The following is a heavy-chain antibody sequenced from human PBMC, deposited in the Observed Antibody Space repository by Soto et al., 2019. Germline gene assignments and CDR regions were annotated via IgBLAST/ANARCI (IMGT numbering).Heavy chain of an antibody. CDR3: AKEAGPRFHSDY. J-gene: IGHJ4*02. CDR2: ISSDGFTK. V-gene: IGHV3-30*18. CDR1: GFIFSDYG. Sequence: GGSLRLSCAASGFIFSDYGMHWVRQAPGKGLEWVAVISSDGFTKNYGGSVKGQFTISRDNSKNILYLEMNSLRVDDTAMYYCAKEAGPRFHSDYWGTGTMVTVPS.